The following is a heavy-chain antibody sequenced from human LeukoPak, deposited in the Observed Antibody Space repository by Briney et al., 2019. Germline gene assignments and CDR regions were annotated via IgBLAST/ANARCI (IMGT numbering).Heavy chain of an antibody. D-gene: IGHD3-10*01. CDR3: AKRGVVIRVILVGFHKEAYYFDS. Sequence: GGSLRLSCAVSGITLSNYGMSWVRQAPGRGLEWVAGISDTGGRTNYADSVKGRFTISRDNPKNILYLQMNTLRAEDTAVYFCAKRGVVIRVILVGFHKEAYYFDSWGQGALVTVSS. J-gene: IGHJ4*02. V-gene: IGHV3-23*01. CDR2: ISDTGGRT. CDR1: GITLSNYG.